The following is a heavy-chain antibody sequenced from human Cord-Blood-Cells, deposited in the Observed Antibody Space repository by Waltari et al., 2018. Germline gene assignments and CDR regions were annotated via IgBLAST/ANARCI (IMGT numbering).Heavy chain of an antibody. Sequence: QVQLVQSGAEGKKPGASVQVSCKVSGYTLTELSMHWVRQAPGKGLEWMAGFDPEDGETIYAQKFQGRVTMTEDTSTDTAYMELSSLRSEDTAVYYCATVRVIGWGLGEWYFDLWGRGTLVTVSS. CDR3: ATVRVIGWGLGEWYFDL. V-gene: IGHV1-24*01. CDR1: GYTLTELS. J-gene: IGHJ2*01. D-gene: IGHD7-27*01. CDR2: FDPEDGET.